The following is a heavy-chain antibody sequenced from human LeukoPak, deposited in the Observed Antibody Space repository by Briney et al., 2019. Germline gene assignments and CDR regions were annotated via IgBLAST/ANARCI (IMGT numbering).Heavy chain of an antibody. CDR1: GFTFSSYG. V-gene: IGHV3-23*01. CDR2: ISGSGGST. Sequence: GGSLRLSCAASGFTFSSYGMHWVRQAPGKGLEWVSAISGSGGSTYYADSVKGRFTISRDNSKNTLYLQMNSLRAEDTAVYYCAKEIRDGYNPFDYWGQGTLVTVSS. CDR3: AKEIRDGYNPFDY. J-gene: IGHJ4*02. D-gene: IGHD5-12*01.